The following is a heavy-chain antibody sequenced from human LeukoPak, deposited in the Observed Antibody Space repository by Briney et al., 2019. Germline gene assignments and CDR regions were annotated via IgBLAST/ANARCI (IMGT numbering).Heavy chain of an antibody. D-gene: IGHD5-12*01. CDR2: IRYDGSNK. J-gene: IGHJ4*02. CDR1: GFTFSNYA. CDR3: AITSGSGYPFDY. Sequence: GGSLRLSCAASGFTFSNYAMSWVRQAPGKGLEWVAFIRYDGSNKYYADSVKGRFTISRDNSKNTLYLQMNSLRAEDTAVYYCAITSGSGYPFDYWGQGTLVTVSS. V-gene: IGHV3-30*02.